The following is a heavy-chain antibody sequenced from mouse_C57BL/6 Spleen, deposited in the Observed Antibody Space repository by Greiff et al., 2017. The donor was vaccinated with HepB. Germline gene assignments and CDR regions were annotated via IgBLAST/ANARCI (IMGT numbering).Heavy chain of an antibody. CDR2: IYPGDGDT. Sequence: QVQLQQSGPELVKPGASVKISCKASGYAFSSSWMNWVKQRPGKGLEWIGRIYPGDGDTNYNGKFKGKATLTADKSSSTAYMQLSSLTSEDSAVYFCAREILLRYAMDYWGQGTSVTVSS. CDR3: AREILLRYAMDY. V-gene: IGHV1-82*01. CDR1: GYAFSSSW. D-gene: IGHD1-1*01. J-gene: IGHJ4*01.